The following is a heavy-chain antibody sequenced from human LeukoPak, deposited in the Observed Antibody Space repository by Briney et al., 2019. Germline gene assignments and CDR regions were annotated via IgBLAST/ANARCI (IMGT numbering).Heavy chain of an antibody. D-gene: IGHD3-10*01. CDR2: ISSSGSTI. CDR1: GFTFSSYE. Sequence: GGSLRLSCAASGFTFSSYEMNWVRQAPGKGLEWVSYISSSGSTIYYADSVKGRFTISRDNAKNSLYLQMNSLRAEDTAVYYCARDAIGQFGELFIFDYWGQGTLVTVSS. J-gene: IGHJ4*02. CDR3: ARDAIGQFGELFIFDY. V-gene: IGHV3-48*03.